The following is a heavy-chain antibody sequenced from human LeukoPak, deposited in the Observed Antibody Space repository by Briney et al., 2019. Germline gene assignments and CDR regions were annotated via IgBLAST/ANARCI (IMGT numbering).Heavy chain of an antibody. D-gene: IGHD3-22*01. CDR1: GFTFSSYA. V-gene: IGHV3-23*01. J-gene: IGHJ4*02. CDR3: AKRIHYYDTSGSTV. CDR2: ISGSGGST. Sequence: GGSLRLSCAASGFTFSSYALSWVRQAPGKGLKWVSTISGSGGSTYYADSVKGRFTISRDNSKNTLYLQMNSLRAEDTAVYYCAKRIHYYDTSGSTVWGQGTLVTVSS.